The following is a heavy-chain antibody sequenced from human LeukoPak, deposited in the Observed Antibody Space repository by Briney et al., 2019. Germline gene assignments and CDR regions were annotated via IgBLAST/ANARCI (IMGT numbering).Heavy chain of an antibody. CDR2: IYESGT. CDR1: GYSISRGYF. Sequence: PSETLSLTCSVSGYSISRGYFWGWIRQPPVKGLEWIATIYESGTYYSPSLKSRLTISMDTSKNQFFLTLRSVTAADTAIYYCAGGPPLRGSNRVGRWVDPWGQGILVTVSS. V-gene: IGHV4-38-2*02. D-gene: IGHD3-10*01. CDR3: AGGPPLRGSNRVGRWVDP. J-gene: IGHJ5*02.